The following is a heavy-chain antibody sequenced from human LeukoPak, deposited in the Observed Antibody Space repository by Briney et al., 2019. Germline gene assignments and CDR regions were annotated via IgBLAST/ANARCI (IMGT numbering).Heavy chain of an antibody. J-gene: IGHJ3*02. CDR2: IYYGGST. D-gene: IGHD3-22*01. Sequence: SETLSLTCTVSGGSVSSGSYYWSWIRQPPGKGLEWIGYIYYGGSTNYNPSLKSRVTISVDTSKNQFSLKLSSVTAADTAVYYCARADGNYYDSSGYYKLYHDAFDIWGQGTMVTVSS. CDR3: ARADGNYYDSSGYYKLYHDAFDI. CDR1: GGSVSSGSYY. V-gene: IGHV4-61*01.